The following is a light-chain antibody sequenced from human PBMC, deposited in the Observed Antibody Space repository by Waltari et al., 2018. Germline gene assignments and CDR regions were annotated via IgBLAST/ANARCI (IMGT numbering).Light chain of an antibody. V-gene: IGLV1-44*01. J-gene: IGLJ3*02. CDR1: TSNIGSNT. CDR3: AVWDDSLSGPG. CDR2: TNN. Sequence: QSVLTQPPSASGTPGQRVPIPCSGSTSNIGSNTVNWYQQLPGTAPKLLIYTNNQRPSGVPDRFSGSKSGTSAALAISGLQSEDEADYYCAVWDDSLSGPGFGGGTKVTVL.